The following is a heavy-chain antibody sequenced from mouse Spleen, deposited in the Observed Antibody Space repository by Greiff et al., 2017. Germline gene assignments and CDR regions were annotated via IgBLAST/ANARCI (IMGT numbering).Heavy chain of an antibody. Sequence: VQLQQSGAELARPGASVKLSCKASGYTFTSYGISWVKQRTGQGLEWIGEIYPRSGNTYYNEKFKGKATLTADKSSSTAYMELRSLTSEDSAVYFCAREGITTVVATYYFDYWGQGTTLTVSS. CDR1: GYTFTSYG. CDR3: AREGITTVVATYYFDY. D-gene: IGHD1-1*01. J-gene: IGHJ2*01. V-gene: IGHV1-81*01. CDR2: IYPRSGNT.